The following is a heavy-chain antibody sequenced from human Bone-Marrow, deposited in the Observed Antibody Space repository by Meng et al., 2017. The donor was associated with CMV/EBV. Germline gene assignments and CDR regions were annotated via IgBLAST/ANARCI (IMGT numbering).Heavy chain of an antibody. V-gene: IGHV1-2*02. J-gene: IGHJ4*02. CDR1: GYTFTGYY. Sequence: ASVKVSCKASGYTFTGYYMHRVRQAPGQGLQWMGWINPNSGGTNYEQKFQGRVTMTRETSISTAYMELSRLRSVDTAVYYCARGWEDTSRNYWGQGTLVTVSS. CDR3: ARGWEDTSRNY. CDR2: INPNSGGT. D-gene: IGHD1-26*01.